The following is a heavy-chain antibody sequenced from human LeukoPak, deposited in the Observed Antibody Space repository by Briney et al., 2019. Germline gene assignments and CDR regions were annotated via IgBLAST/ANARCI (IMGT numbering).Heavy chain of an antibody. D-gene: IGHD5-12*01. CDR1: GFTFSSYA. Sequence: GGSLRLSCAASGFTFSSYAIHWVRQAPGKGLEWVALISYDGSTKYSTDSVKGRFTISRDNSKNTLYLQMNSLRAEDTAVYYCAKDQWIYDYFDYWGQGTLVTVSS. V-gene: IGHV3-30*04. CDR2: ISYDGSTK. CDR3: AKDQWIYDYFDY. J-gene: IGHJ4*02.